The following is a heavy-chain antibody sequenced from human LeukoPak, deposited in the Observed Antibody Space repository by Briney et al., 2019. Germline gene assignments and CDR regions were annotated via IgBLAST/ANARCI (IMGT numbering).Heavy chain of an antibody. CDR3: TTEMDTAIYY. Sequence: GGSLRLSCAASGFTFSYAWMTWVRQAPGKGLEWVGRIRGKTDGGTTDYAAPVKGRFTISRDDSKNTLYLQMNSLRTEDTAVYYCTTEMDTAIYYWGQGTLVTISS. V-gene: IGHV3-15*01. CDR1: GFTFSYAW. J-gene: IGHJ4*02. CDR2: IRGKTDGGTT. D-gene: IGHD5-18*01.